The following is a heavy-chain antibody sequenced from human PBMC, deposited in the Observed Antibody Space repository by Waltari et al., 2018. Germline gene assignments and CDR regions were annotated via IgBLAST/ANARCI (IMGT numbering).Heavy chain of an antibody. Sequence: QVQLVQSGAEVKKPGASVKVSCTPSGFSFTNFAVHWVRQAPGQRLKWMGWINAANDNTRYSQKFQDRVTITRDTSASTAYMELSSLRSEDTAVYYCARDGYCSGGSCYSGWSDPWGQGTLVIVSS. CDR1: GFSFTNFA. J-gene: IGHJ5*02. CDR3: ARDGYCSGGSCYSGWSDP. D-gene: IGHD2-15*01. CDR2: INAANDNT. V-gene: IGHV1-3*01.